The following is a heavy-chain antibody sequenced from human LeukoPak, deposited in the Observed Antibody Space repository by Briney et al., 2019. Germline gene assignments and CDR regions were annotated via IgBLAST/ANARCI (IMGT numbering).Heavy chain of an antibody. V-gene: IGHV4-39*07. D-gene: IGHD5-12*01. CDR1: GGSISSSSYY. Sequence: SETLSLTCTVSGGSISSSSYYWGWIRQPPGKGLEWIGSIYYSGSTYYNPSLKSRVTISVDTSKNQFSLKLSSVTAADTAVYYCARGRIVATPIDYWGQGTLVTVSS. CDR2: IYYSGST. J-gene: IGHJ4*02. CDR3: ARGRIVATPIDY.